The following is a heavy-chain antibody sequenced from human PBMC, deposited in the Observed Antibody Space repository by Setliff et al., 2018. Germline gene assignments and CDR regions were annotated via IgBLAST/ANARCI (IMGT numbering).Heavy chain of an antibody. D-gene: IGHD2-2*02. CDR3: ARDRQYCSSPTCYSSYFYYYGMDV. CDR2: IYYSGTT. CDR1: GGSISTYY. Sequence: SETLSLTCTVSGGSISTYYWTWIRQPPGKALEWIGYIYYSGTTNYSPSLKSRVTISIDTSKNQFSLKLSSVTAADTAVYYCARDRQYCSSPTCYSSYFYYYGMDVWGQGTTVTVSS. J-gene: IGHJ6*02. V-gene: IGHV4-59*01.